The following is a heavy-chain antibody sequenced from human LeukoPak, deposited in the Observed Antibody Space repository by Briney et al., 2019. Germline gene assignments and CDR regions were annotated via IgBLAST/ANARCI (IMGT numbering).Heavy chain of an antibody. CDR3: ARNEYSTSWFDY. J-gene: IGHJ4*02. Sequence: GGSLRLSCAASGFIVSSNYMSWVRQAPGKGLEWVSYISRSSTTIYYADSVKGRFTISRDNAKNSLYLHMNSLRAEDTAVYYCARNEYSTSWFDYWGQGTLVTVSS. V-gene: IGHV3-48*01. CDR2: ISRSSTTI. CDR1: GFIVSSNY. D-gene: IGHD6-6*01.